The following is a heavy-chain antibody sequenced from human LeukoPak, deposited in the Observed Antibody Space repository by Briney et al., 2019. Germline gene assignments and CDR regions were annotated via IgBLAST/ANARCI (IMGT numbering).Heavy chain of an antibody. D-gene: IGHD6-13*01. CDR2: IYYSGST. J-gene: IGHJ3*02. CDR3: ARVAAACGFDI. V-gene: IGHV4-59*01. Sequence: SETLSLTCTVSGGSISSYYWSWIRQPPGKGLEWIGYIYYSGSTNYNPSLKSRVTISVDTSKNQFSLKLSSVTAADTAVYYCARVAAACGFDIWGQGTMVTVSS. CDR1: GGSISSYY.